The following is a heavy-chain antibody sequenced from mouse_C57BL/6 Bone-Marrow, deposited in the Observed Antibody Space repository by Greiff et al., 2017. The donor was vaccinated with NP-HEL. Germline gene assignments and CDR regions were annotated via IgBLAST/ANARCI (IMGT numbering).Heavy chain of an antibody. V-gene: IGHV1-22*01. D-gene: IGHD1-1*01. CDR3: ARSFHYYGSSYPYWYFDV. J-gene: IGHJ1*03. CDR2: INPNNGGT. CDR1: GYTFTDYN. Sequence: VQLQQSGPELVKPGASVKMSCKASGYTFTDYNMHWVKQSHGKSLEWIGYINPNNGGTSYNRKFKGKATLTVNKSSSTAYMELRSLTSEDSAVYYCARSFHYYGSSYPYWYFDVWGTGTTVTVSS.